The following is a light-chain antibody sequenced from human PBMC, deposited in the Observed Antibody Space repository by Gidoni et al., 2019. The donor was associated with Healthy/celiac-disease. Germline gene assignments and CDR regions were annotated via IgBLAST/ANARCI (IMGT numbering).Light chain of an antibody. CDR2: DNN. CDR1: SSNIGNNY. J-gene: IGLJ2*01. V-gene: IGLV1-51*01. CDR3: GTWDSSLSAHVV. Sequence: QSLLTQPPSVSAPPGQTVTISCAGSSSNIGNNYVSWYQQHPGTAPKLLIYDNNKRPSGIPDRFSGSKAGTSATLGITGLQTGDEADYYCGTWDSSLSAHVVFGGGTKLTVL.